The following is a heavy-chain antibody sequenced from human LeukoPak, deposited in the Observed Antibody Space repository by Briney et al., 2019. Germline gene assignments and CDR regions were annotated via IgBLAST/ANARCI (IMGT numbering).Heavy chain of an antibody. CDR2: IKQDGSEK. CDR1: GFTFSSYW. CDR3: ARWYYYGSGRPHYFDY. Sequence: GGSLRLSCAASGFTFSSYWMSWVRQAPGKGLEWVANIKQDGSEKYYVDSVKGRFTISRDNAKNSLYLQMNSLRAEDTAVYYCARWYYYGSGRPHYFDYWGQGTLVTVSS. J-gene: IGHJ4*02. D-gene: IGHD3-10*01. V-gene: IGHV3-7*01.